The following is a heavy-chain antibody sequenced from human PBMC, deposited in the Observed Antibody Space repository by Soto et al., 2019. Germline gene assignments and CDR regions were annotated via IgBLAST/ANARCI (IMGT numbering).Heavy chain of an antibody. CDR2: ISSSGSTI. V-gene: IGHV3-11*01. D-gene: IGHD2-2*01. Sequence: PGGSLRLSCAASGFTFSDYYMSWIRQAPGKGLEWVSYISSSGSTIYYADSVKGRFTISRDNAKNSLYLQMNSLRAEDTAVYYCARDLAVVVPGVFLYYYYGMDVWGQGTTVTVSS. J-gene: IGHJ6*02. CDR3: ARDLAVVVPGVFLYYYYGMDV. CDR1: GFTFSDYY.